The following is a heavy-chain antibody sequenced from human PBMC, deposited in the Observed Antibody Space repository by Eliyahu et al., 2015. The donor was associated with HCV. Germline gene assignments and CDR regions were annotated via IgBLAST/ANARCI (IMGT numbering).Heavy chain of an antibody. CDR2: IHXRGST. J-gene: IGHJ5*02. CDR3: ASGGGGIAVTGTGGWFDP. D-gene: IGHD6-19*01. CDR1: GGXIXTXY. Sequence: QVQLQESGPGLVXPSETLSLTXXXSGGXIXTXYWSWXRQPPGKGLEWIGYIHXRGSTNYNPSLKSRVTISVDTSKNQFSLNLTSVTAADTAMYYCASGGGGIAVTGTGGWFDPWGQGTLVTVSS. V-gene: IGHV4-59*01.